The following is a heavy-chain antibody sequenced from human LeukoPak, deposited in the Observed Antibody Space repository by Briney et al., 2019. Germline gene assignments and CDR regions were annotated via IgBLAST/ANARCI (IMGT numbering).Heavy chain of an antibody. CDR3: AKPHIAATDYYYYYMDV. Sequence: QPGGSLRLSCAASGFTFSSYGVHWVRQAPGKGLEWVSAISGSVSSTYYADSVKGRFTISRDNSKNTLYLQMNSLRAEDTAVYYCAKPHIAATDYYYYYMDVWGKGTTVTVSS. D-gene: IGHD6-13*01. V-gene: IGHV3-23*01. CDR2: ISGSVSST. CDR1: GFTFSSYG. J-gene: IGHJ6*03.